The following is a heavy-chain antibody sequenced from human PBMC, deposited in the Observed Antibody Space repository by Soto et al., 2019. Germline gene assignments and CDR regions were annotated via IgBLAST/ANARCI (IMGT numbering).Heavy chain of an antibody. Sequence: EVQLLESGGSLVQPGGSLRLSCAASGFTFSAYAMGWVRQAPGKGLEWVSTIHGGGGATRYADYVKGRFTISRDDSKNRLYAQMNSLRAGATGVYHCAKFEGHTLESWYLDFLVCGTLVPVSS. CDR3: AKFEGHTLESWYLDF. D-gene: IGHD1-1*01. CDR2: IHGGGGAT. V-gene: IGHV3-23*01. CDR1: GFTFSAYA. J-gene: IGHJ2*01.